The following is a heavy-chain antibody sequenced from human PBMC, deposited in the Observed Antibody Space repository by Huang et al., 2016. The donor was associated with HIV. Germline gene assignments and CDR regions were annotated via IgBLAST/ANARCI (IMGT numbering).Heavy chain of an antibody. V-gene: IGHV4-39*02. D-gene: IGHD6-19*01. CDR1: GDSIRSSGYY. CDR3: ARGGAGSGWYGAAPTLDI. CDR2: IYYSGTT. Sequence: QLQLQESGPGLVKPSETLSLTCTVSGDSIRSSGYYWGWVRQPPGKGLEWIGSIYYSGTTHYNPSLESRVSISVDTSNNHFSLRRTSLTATDTAVYFCARGGAGSGWYGAAPTLDIWGQGTMVTVSS. J-gene: IGHJ3*02.